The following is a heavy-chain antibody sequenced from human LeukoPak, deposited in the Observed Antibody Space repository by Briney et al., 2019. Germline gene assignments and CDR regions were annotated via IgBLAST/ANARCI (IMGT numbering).Heavy chain of an antibody. CDR3: ATGSQYSSSSGLRGY. CDR2: ISSSSSYI. V-gene: IGHV3-21*01. CDR1: GFTFSSYS. Sequence: GGSLRLSCAASGFTFSSYSMNWVRQAPGKGLEWVSSISSSSSYIYYADSVKGRFTISRDNAKNSLYLQMNSLRAEDTAVYYCATGSQYSSSSGLRGYWGQGTLVTVSS. D-gene: IGHD6-6*01. J-gene: IGHJ4*02.